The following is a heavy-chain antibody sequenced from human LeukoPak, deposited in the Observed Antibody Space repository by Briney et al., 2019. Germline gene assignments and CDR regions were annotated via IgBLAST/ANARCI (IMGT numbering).Heavy chain of an antibody. D-gene: IGHD5-12*01. CDR1: GYTFTSYG. V-gene: IGHV1-46*01. CDR3: ARGKVAQDY. CDR2: INPSGGST. J-gene: IGHJ4*02. Sequence: ASVKVSCKASGYTFTSYGISWVRQAPGQGLEWMGIINPSGGSTSYAQKFQGRVTMTRDMSTSTVYMELSSLRSEDTAMYYCARGKVAQDYWGQGTLVTVSS.